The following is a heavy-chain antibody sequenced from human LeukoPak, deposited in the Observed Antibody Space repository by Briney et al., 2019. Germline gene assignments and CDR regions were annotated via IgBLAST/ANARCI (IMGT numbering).Heavy chain of an antibody. CDR3: AREGSLYGDFDY. Sequence: PGGSLSLSCAASGFTFSAYSMTWVRQAPGKGLEWVSYITSSSTIYYEDSVKGRFTISRDNAKNSLFLQMNSLRDDDTAVYYCAREGSLYGDFDYWGQGTLVTVSS. D-gene: IGHD4-17*01. J-gene: IGHJ4*02. CDR2: ITSSSTI. V-gene: IGHV3-48*02. CDR1: GFTFSAYS.